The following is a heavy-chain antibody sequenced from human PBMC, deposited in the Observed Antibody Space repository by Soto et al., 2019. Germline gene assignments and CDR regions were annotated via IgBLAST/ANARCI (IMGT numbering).Heavy chain of an antibody. D-gene: IGHD6-13*01. J-gene: IGHJ4*02. Sequence: SVKVSCKASGGTFSSYAISWLRQSPGQGLEWMGGIIPIFGTANYAQKFQGRVTITADESTSTAYMELSSLRSEDTAVYYCARVGYSSSWYTYWGQGTLVTVSS. CDR3: ARVGYSSSWYTY. CDR2: IIPIFGTA. V-gene: IGHV1-69*13. CDR1: GGTFSSYA.